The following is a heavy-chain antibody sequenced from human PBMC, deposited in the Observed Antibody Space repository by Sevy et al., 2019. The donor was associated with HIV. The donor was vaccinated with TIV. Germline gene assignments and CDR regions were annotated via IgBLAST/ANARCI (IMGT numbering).Heavy chain of an antibody. J-gene: IGHJ4*02. D-gene: IGHD1-1*01. CDR1: GFTFGDYA. CDR2: LKSKADGGTV. CDR3: TGWKGLQSIFDY. V-gene: IGHV3-49*04. Sequence: GGSLRLSCTTSGFTFGDYAMNWVRQAPGKGLEWVAFLKSKADGGTVDHAASVKGRFTISRDDSKSIAYLQMNDLTNEDTGVYYCTGWKGLQSIFDYWGQGALVTVSS.